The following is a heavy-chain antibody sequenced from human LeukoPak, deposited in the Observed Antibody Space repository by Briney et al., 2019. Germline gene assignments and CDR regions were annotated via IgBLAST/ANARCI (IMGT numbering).Heavy chain of an antibody. CDR3: ARELNYDSSGYYFDY. D-gene: IGHD3-22*01. V-gene: IGHV1-2*02. Sequence: WASVKVSCKASGYTFTVYLMHWVRQAPGQGLEWMGWINPNSGGTNYAQKFQGRVTMTRDTSISTAYMELSRLRSDDKAVYYCARELNYDSSGYYFDYWGQGTLVTVSS. CDR1: GYTFTVYL. CDR2: INPNSGGT. J-gene: IGHJ4*02.